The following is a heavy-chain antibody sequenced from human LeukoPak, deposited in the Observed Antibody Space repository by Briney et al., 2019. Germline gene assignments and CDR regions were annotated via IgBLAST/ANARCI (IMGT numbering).Heavy chain of an antibody. Sequence: TGGSLRLSCAASGFTFSSYSMNWVRQAPGKGLEWVSSISSSSSYIYYADSVKGRFTISRDNAKNSLYLQMNSLRAEDTAVYYCAKDAIAVAGAFDSWGQGTLVTVSS. CDR1: GFTFSSYS. CDR3: AKDAIAVAGAFDS. CDR2: ISSSSSYI. D-gene: IGHD6-19*01. V-gene: IGHV3-21*01. J-gene: IGHJ4*02.